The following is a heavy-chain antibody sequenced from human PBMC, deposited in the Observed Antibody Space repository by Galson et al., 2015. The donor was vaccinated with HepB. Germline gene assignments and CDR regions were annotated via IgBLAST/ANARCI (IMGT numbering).Heavy chain of an antibody. J-gene: IGHJ4*02. CDR3: ARLGGSGWYDEYY. CDR2: IAPSDSYT. CDR1: GYSFTNYW. D-gene: IGHD6-19*01. Sequence: QSGAEVKKPGESLRISCKGSGYSFTNYWINWVRQMPGKGLEWMGRIAPSDSYTNYSPSFQGHVTISADKSISTAYVQWNSLEASDTAMYYCARLGGSGWYDEYYWGQGTLVTVSS. V-gene: IGHV5-10-1*01.